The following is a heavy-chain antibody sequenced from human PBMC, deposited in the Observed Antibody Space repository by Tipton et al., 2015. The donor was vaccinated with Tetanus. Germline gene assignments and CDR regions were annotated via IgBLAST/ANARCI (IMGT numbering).Heavy chain of an antibody. CDR3: AKSGPYSSSWFFDY. J-gene: IGHJ4*02. V-gene: IGHV3-30*18. CDR2: ISYDGSNK. CDR1: GFTFSSYG. D-gene: IGHD6-13*01. Sequence: SLRLSCAASGFTFSSYGMHWVRQAPGKGLEWVAVISYDGSNKYYADSVKGRFTISRDNSKNTLYLQMNSLRAEDTAVYYCAKSGPYSSSWFFDYWGQGTLVTVAS.